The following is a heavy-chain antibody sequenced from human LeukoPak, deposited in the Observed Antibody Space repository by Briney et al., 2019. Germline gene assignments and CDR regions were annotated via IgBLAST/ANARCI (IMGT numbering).Heavy chain of an antibody. CDR2: IYYSGST. J-gene: IGHJ4*02. CDR3: ARRRYSSSWRDS. D-gene: IGHD6-13*01. V-gene: IGHV4-59*12. Sequence: SETLSLTCTVSGASISSYYWSWIRQPPGKGLEWIGYIYYSGSTNYNPSLKSRVTISVDTSKNQFSLKLTSVTAADTAVYYCARRRYSSSWRDSWGQGTLVTVSS. CDR1: GASISSYY.